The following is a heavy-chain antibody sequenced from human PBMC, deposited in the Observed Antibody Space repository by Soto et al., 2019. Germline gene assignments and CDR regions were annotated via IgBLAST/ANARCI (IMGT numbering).Heavy chain of an antibody. CDR1: GFTFSSYW. V-gene: IGHV3-74*01. J-gene: IGHJ6*02. CDR2: INSDGSST. Sequence: RLSCAASGFTFSSYWMHWVRQAPGKGLVWVSRINSDGSSTSYADSVKGRFTISRDNAKNTLYLQMNSLRAEDTAVYYCARDDYYDSSGYYNYYGMDVWGQGTTVTVSS. D-gene: IGHD3-22*01. CDR3: ARDDYYDSSGYYNYYGMDV.